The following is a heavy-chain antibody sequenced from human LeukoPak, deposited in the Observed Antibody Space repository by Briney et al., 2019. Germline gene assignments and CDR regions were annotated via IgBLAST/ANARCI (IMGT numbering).Heavy chain of an antibody. CDR2: IYYSGST. CDR3: ARDGGVAGLDY. D-gene: IGHD6-19*01. CDR1: GLPMHSYY. V-gene: IGHV4-59*01. Sequence: SDPLSLPCTVSGLPMHSYYLRWIRQPPRKELEWIGYIYYSGSTNYNPSLKSRVTISVDTSKNQFSLKLSSVTAADTAVYYCARDGGVAGLDYWGQGTLVTVSS. J-gene: IGHJ4*02.